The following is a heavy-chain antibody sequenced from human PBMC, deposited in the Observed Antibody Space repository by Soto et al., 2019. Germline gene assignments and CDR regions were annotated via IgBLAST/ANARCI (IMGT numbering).Heavy chain of an antibody. Sequence: GGSLRLSCAASGFTFITYWMHWVRQAPGKGLVWVSRINSDGSSTIYAGSVKGRFTISRDNAKNTLYLQMNSLRAEDTAVYYCARTAPYSSSRSPYCGMDVWGQGTTVTVSS. CDR1: GFTFITYW. CDR3: ARTAPYSSSRSPYCGMDV. D-gene: IGHD6-13*01. J-gene: IGHJ6*02. V-gene: IGHV3-74*01. CDR2: INSDGSST.